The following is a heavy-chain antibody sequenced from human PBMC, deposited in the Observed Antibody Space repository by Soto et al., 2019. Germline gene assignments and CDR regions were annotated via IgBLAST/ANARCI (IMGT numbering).Heavy chain of an antibody. D-gene: IGHD6-13*01. Sequence: QVQLQESGPGLVKPSETLSLTCTVSGGSISSYYWRWIRQPPGKGLEWIGYIYYSGSTNYNPSLKSRVTISVDTSKNQFSLKLSSVTAADTAVYYCARHEAAAGRYYYGMDVWGQGTTVTVSS. CDR2: IYYSGST. CDR3: ARHEAAAGRYYYGMDV. CDR1: GGSISSYY. J-gene: IGHJ6*02. V-gene: IGHV4-59*08.